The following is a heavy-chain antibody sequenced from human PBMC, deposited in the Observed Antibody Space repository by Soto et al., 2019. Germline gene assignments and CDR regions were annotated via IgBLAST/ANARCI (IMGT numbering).Heavy chain of an antibody. J-gene: IGHJ4*02. Sequence: AGSLTLSCAAPGFTSSSYWMSWVRQAPGKGLEWVANIKQNGSEKYYVDYVKGRSTISRANAKNSIYLQMTCLRAEDTAVYSCAGAGTNRGLFLRGFGYWGQGTLVTVSS. V-gene: IGHV3-7*01. CDR1: GFTSSSYW. CDR2: IKQNGSEK. D-gene: IGHD3-10*01. CDR3: AGAGTNRGLFLRGFGY.